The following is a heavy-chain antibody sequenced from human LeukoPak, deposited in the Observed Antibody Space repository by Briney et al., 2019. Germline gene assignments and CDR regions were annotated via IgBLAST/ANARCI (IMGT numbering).Heavy chain of an antibody. V-gene: IGHV4-38-2*01. CDR3: ARRHGNYYMDV. CDR1: GYSISSGYY. J-gene: IGHJ6*03. CDR2: IYYNGTT. Sequence: SETLSLTCAVSGYSISSGYYWGWIRQPPGKGLEWIGSIYYNGTTYYNPSLKSRVTISVDTSKNQFSPKLDSVTAADTAVYYCARRHGNYYMDVWGKGTTVTVSS.